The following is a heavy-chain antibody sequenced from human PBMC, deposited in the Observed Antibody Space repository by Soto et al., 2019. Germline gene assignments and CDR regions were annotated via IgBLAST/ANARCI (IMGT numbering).Heavy chain of an antibody. J-gene: IGHJ4*02. CDR1: GGSIRSYY. CDR2: IYYSGST. V-gene: IGHV4-59*01. D-gene: IGHD3-3*01. CDR3: ARAHYDFWSGFDRRGQYYFDY. Sequence: SETLSLTCTVSGGSIRSYYWSWIRQPPGKGLEWIGYIYYSGSTNYNPSLKSRVTISVDTSKNQFSLKLSSVTAADTAVYYCARAHYDFWSGFDRRGQYYFDYWGQGTQVTVSS.